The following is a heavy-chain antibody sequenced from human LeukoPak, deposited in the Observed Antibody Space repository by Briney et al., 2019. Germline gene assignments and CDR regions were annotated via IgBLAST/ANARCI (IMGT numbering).Heavy chain of an antibody. CDR3: ARGNVDTAMEYYFDY. Sequence: PSETLSLTCTVSGGSISSGGYYWSWIRQHPGKGLEWIGYIYYSGSTYYNPSLKSRVTISVDTSKNQFSLKLSSVTAADTAVYYCARGNVDTAMEYYFDYWGQGTLVTVSS. CDR1: GGSISSGGYY. V-gene: IGHV4-31*03. J-gene: IGHJ4*02. D-gene: IGHD5-18*01. CDR2: IYYSGST.